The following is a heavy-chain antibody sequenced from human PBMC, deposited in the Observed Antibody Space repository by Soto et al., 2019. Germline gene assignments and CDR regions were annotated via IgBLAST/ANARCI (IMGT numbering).Heavy chain of an antibody. CDR2: ISYDGSNK. CDR1: GFTFSSYA. CDR3: ARTYSSGFDY. V-gene: IGHV3-30-3*01. J-gene: IGHJ4*02. D-gene: IGHD6-19*01. Sequence: HPGGSLRLSCAASGFTFSSYAMHWVRQAPGKGLEWVAVISYDGSNKYYADSVKGRFTISRDNSKNTLYLQMNSLRAEDTAVYYCARTYSSGFDYWGQGTLVTVSS.